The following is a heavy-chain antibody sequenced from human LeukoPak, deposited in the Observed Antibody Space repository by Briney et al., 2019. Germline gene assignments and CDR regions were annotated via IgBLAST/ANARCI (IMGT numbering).Heavy chain of an antibody. V-gene: IGHV4-38-2*02. Sequence: PSETLSLTCTVSGYSISSGYYWGWIRQPPGKGLEWIGSIYHSGSTYYNPSLKSRVTISVDTSKNQFSLKLSSVTAADTAVYYCARLSFAYYDILTGYYNEGDYFDYWGQGTLVTVSS. J-gene: IGHJ4*02. CDR1: GYSISSGYY. D-gene: IGHD3-9*01. CDR3: ARLSFAYYDILTGYYNEGDYFDY. CDR2: IYHSGST.